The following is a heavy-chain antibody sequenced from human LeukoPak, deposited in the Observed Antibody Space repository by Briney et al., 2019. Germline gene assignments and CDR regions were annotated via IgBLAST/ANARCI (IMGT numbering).Heavy chain of an antibody. Sequence: PGGSLRLSCAASGFSFSDYYMTWIRQAPGKGLEWVSYISSSGSTKYYADSVKGRFSISRDNSKNTLYLQMNSLRTEDTAVYYCARDKLVASSGWYWTGHFDYWGQGTLVTVSS. V-gene: IGHV3-11*04. J-gene: IGHJ4*02. D-gene: IGHD6-19*01. CDR2: ISSSGSTK. CDR3: ARDKLVASSGWYWTGHFDY. CDR1: GFSFSDYY.